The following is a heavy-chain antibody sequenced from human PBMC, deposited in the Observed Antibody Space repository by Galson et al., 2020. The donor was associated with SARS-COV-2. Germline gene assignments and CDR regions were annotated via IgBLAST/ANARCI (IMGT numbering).Heavy chain of an antibody. Sequence: ASVKVSCKASGYTFTSYGISWVRQAPGQGLEWMGWISAYNGNTNYAQKLQDRVTMTTDTSTSTAYMALRSLRSDDTAVYYCAKGPHIVVVAANGTRDGYYYYYGMDVWCQGTTCTVSS. CDR3: AKGPHIVVVAANGTRDGYYYYYGMDV. CDR2: ISAYNGNT. V-gene: IGHV1-18*01. D-gene: IGHD2-21*02. J-gene: IGHJ6*02. CDR1: GYTFTSYG.